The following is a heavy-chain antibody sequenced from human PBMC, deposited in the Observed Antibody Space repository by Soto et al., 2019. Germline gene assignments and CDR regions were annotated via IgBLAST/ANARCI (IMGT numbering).Heavy chain of an antibody. J-gene: IGHJ4*02. Sequence: PSETLSLTCAVSGGSISSGGYSWSWNRQPPGKGLEWIGYIYHSGSTYYNPSLKSRVTISVDTSKNQFSVQLTCVTAADTAVYYCARDKITGRFDYWGEGSLVTVSS. V-gene: IGHV4-30-2*01. CDR2: IYHSGST. CDR1: GGSISSGGYS. D-gene: IGHD2-8*02. CDR3: ARDKITGRFDY.